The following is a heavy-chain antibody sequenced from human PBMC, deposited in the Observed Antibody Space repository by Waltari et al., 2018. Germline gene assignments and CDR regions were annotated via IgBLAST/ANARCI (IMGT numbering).Heavy chain of an antibody. Sequence: LQLQESGPGLVKPSETLSLPCTFSPGSIPTYGYLWGWIRQPPGKGLEWIGSIYYCGITYYDPSLESRVIISIDTSESRISLRLNSVTAADTAVYYCAVGRGIFDIWGQGTVVTVSS. CDR2: IYYCGIT. CDR1: PGSIPTYGYL. V-gene: IGHV4-39*01. D-gene: IGHD6-13*01. J-gene: IGHJ3*02. CDR3: AVGRGIFDI.